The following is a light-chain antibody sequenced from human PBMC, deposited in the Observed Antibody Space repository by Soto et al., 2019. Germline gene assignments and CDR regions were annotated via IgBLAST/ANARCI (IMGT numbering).Light chain of an antibody. CDR2: EVT. CDR3: TSYTSSSSVV. CDR1: SSDVGAYNY. Sequence: QSALTQPASVSGSPGQSITISCAGTSSDVGAYNYVSWYQQHPGKAPKLLIYEVTNRPSGVSNRFSGSKSGNTASLITSGLQAEDEADYYCTSYTSSSSVVFGGGTKLTVL. J-gene: IGLJ2*01. V-gene: IGLV2-14*01.